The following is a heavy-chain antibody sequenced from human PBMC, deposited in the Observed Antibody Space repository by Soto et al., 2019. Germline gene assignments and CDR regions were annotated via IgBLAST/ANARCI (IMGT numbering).Heavy chain of an antibody. CDR3: APFYSGYGIFDY. V-gene: IGHV3-48*03. D-gene: IGHD5-12*01. Sequence: GGSLRLSCAASGFTFSSYEMNWVRQAPGKGLERVSYISSSGSTIYYADSVKGRFTISRDNAKNSLYLQMNSLRAEDTAVYYCAPFYSGYGIFDYWGQGTLVTVSS. J-gene: IGHJ4*02. CDR1: GFTFSSYE. CDR2: ISSSGSTI.